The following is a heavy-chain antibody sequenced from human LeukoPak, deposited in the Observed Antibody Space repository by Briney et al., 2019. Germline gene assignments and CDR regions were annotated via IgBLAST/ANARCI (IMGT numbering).Heavy chain of an antibody. D-gene: IGHD3-10*01. CDR3: ASTPYGSGSYYFDY. Sequence: SETLSLPCTVSGGSISSYYWSWIRQPPGKGLEWIGYIYYSGSTNYNPSLKSRVTISVDTSKNQFSLKLSSVTAADTAVYYCASTPYGSGSYYFDYWGQGTLVTVSS. J-gene: IGHJ4*02. CDR2: IYYSGST. V-gene: IGHV4-59*01. CDR1: GGSISSYY.